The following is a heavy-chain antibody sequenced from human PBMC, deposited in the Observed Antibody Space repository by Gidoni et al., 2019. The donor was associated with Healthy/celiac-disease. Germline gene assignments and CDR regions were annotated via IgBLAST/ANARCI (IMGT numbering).Heavy chain of an antibody. V-gene: IGHV3-23*01. CDR1: GLTFSSHA. D-gene: IGHD1-26*01. CDR2: ISGSGGST. Sequence: EVQLLESGGGLVQPGGSLRLSWAASGLTFSSHAMSWVRQAPGKGLEWVASISGSGGSTYYADSVKGRFTISIDNSKNTLYLQMNSLRAEDTAVYYCAKDRPEELLTYWYFDLWGRGTLVTVSS. CDR3: AKDRPEELLTYWYFDL. J-gene: IGHJ2*01.